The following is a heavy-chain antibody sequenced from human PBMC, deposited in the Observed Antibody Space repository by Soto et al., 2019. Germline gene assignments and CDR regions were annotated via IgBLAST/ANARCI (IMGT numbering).Heavy chain of an antibody. V-gene: IGHV1-18*01. CDR1: GDTFTSYV. CDR2: ISAYNGNT. CDR3: AREFLSSEAFDI. Sequence: ASVKVPSKASGDTFTSYVIHWVRQAPGQGLAWMGWISAYNGNTKYSQKLQGRVTMTTDTSTSTAYMELRSLRSDYTAVYYCAREFLSSEAFDIWGQGTMVTVSS. D-gene: IGHD2-2*01. J-gene: IGHJ3*02.